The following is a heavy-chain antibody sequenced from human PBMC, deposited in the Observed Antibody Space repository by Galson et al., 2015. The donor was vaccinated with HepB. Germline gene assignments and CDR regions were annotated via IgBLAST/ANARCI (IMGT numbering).Heavy chain of an antibody. CDR2: IYWDDDK. CDR3: AHRQGWWLRRNYYYYYMDV. Sequence: PALVKPTQTLTLTCTFSGFSLSTSGVGVGWIRQPPGKALEWLALIYWDDDKRYSPSLKSRLTITKDTSKNQVVLTMTNMDPVDTATYYCAHRQGWWLRRNYYYYYMDVWGKGTTVTVSS. J-gene: IGHJ6*03. D-gene: IGHD5-12*01. V-gene: IGHV2-5*02. CDR1: GFSLSTSGVG.